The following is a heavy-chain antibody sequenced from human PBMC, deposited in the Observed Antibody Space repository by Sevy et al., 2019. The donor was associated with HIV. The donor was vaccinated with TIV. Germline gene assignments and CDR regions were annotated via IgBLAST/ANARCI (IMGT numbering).Heavy chain of an antibody. CDR2: ISGSGRFT. J-gene: IGHJ6*02. D-gene: IGHD2-15*01. CDR1: GFKFNSHA. V-gene: IGHV3-23*01. Sequence: GGSLRLSCVDSGFKFNSHAMSWVRQAPGKGLEWVSSISGSGRFTYYADFVEGPFIISRDNSKNTLSVQMNSLRAEDTAVYYCAKGFCSGATCPRDYYYYGMDVWGQGTTVTVSS. CDR3: AKGFCSGATCPRDYYYYGMDV.